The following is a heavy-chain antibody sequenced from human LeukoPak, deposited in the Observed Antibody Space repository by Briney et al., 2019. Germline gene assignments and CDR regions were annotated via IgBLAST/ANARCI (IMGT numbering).Heavy chain of an antibody. Sequence: PGGSLRLSCAASGLTFSSYTMNWVRKAPGKGLEWISYISSSSSIMYYAGSVKGRFSISRDNAKNSLYLQMNSLRDEDTAVYYCARDKSGSDSARGAVIDICGQGAIVTVSS. J-gene: IGHJ3*02. CDR3: ARDKSGSDSARGAVIDI. V-gene: IGHV3-48*02. D-gene: IGHD1-26*01. CDR2: ISSSSSIM. CDR1: GLTFSSYT.